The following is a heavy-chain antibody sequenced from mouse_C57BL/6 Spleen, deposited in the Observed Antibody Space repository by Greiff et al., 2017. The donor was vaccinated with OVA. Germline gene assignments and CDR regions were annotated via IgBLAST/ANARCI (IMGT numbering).Heavy chain of an antibody. CDR3: ARRKDYAMDY. CDR1: GFTFSSYG. V-gene: IGHV5-6*02. J-gene: IGHJ4*01. CDR2: ISSGGSYT. Sequence: EVKLVESWGDLVKPGGSLKLSCAASGFTFSSYGMSWVRQTPDKRLEWVATISSGGSYTYYPDSVKGRFTISRDNAKNTLYLQMSSMKSEDTAMYYCARRKDYAMDYWGQGTSVTVSS.